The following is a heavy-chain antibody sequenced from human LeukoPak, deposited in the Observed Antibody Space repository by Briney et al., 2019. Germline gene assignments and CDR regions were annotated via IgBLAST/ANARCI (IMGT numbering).Heavy chain of an antibody. Sequence: SETLSLTCTVSGGSISGYYWSWLRQPPGKGLEWIGYIFYIGSTNYNPSLKSRVTMSVDTSKNQFSLKLSSVTAADTAVYYCARLTPSRYSGYELNGGYFDYWGQGTLLTVSS. J-gene: IGHJ4*02. CDR1: GGSISGYY. CDR3: ARLTPSRYSGYELNGGYFDY. D-gene: IGHD5-12*01. CDR2: IFYIGST. V-gene: IGHV4-59*08.